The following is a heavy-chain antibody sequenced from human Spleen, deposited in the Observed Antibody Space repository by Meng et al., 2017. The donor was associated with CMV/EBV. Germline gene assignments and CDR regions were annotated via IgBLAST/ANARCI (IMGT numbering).Heavy chain of an antibody. CDR3: ARDQGNYVGSFYTMDV. D-gene: IGHD3-10*01. CDR1: GFTFTNYN. CDR2: ISSSSSYI. J-gene: IGHJ6*02. Sequence: GGSLRLSCAASGFTFTNYNMNWVRQAPGKGLEWVSSISSSSSYIYYADSVKGRFTISRDNAKNSLYLQMNSLRAEDTAVYYCARDQGNYVGSFYTMDVWGHGTTVTVSS. V-gene: IGHV3-21*01.